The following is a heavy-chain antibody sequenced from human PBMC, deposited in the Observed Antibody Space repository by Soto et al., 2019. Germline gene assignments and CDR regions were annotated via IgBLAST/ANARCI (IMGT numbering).Heavy chain of an antibody. CDR2: IKSKTDGGTT. V-gene: IGHV3-15*01. Sequence: GGSLRLSCAASGFTFSNAWMSWVRQAPGKGLEWVGRIKSKTDGGTTDYAAPVKGRFTISRDDSKNTLYLQMNSLKTEDTAVYYCTTVTIAVAVYALDAFDIWGQGTMVTVSS. CDR3: TTVTIAVAVYALDAFDI. D-gene: IGHD6-19*01. CDR1: GFTFSNAW. J-gene: IGHJ3*02.